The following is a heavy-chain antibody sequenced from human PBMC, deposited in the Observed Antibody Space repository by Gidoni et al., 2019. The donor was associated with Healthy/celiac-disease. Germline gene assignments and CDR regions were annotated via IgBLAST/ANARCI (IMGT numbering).Heavy chain of an antibody. CDR1: GFTFSSYA. CDR2: ISYDGSNK. J-gene: IGHJ3*02. D-gene: IGHD4-17*01. CDR3: ARPQTTVVTPSAFDI. Sequence: QVQLVESGGGVVQPGRSLRPSCAASGFTFSSYAMHWVRQAPGKGREWVAVISYDGSNKYYADSVKGRFTISRDNSKNTLYLQMNSLRAEDTAVYYCARPQTTVVTPSAFDIWGQGTMVTVSS. V-gene: IGHV3-30-3*01.